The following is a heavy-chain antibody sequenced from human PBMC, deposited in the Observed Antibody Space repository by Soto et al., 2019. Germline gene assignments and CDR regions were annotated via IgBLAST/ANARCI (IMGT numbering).Heavy chain of an antibody. CDR3: ARGSVVPAAPWWFDP. CDR1: GGSISSGGYS. J-gene: IGHJ5*02. Sequence: QLQLQESGSGLVKPSQTLSLTCAVSGGSISSGGYSWSWIRQPPGKGLEWIGYIYHSGSTYYNPSLKSRVTISVDRSKNQFSLKLSSVTAADTAVYYCARGSVVPAAPWWFDPWGQGTLVTVSS. D-gene: IGHD2-2*01. CDR2: IYHSGST. V-gene: IGHV4-30-2*01.